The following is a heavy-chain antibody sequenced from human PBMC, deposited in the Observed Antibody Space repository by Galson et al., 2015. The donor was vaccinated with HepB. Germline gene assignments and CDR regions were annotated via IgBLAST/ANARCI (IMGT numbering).Heavy chain of an antibody. CDR3: ARYRIAAAGTVGYWFDP. CDR1: GGTFSSYA. D-gene: IGHD6-13*01. J-gene: IGHJ5*02. Sequence: SVKVSCKASGGTFSSYAISWVRQAPGQGLEWMGGIIPIFGTANYAQKFQGRVTITADESTSTAYMELSSLRSEDTAVYYCARYRIAAAGTVGYWFDPWGQGTLVTVSS. CDR2: IIPIFGTA. V-gene: IGHV1-69*13.